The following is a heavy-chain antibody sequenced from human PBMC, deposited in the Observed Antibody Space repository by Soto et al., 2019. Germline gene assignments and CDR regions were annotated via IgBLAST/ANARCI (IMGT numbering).Heavy chain of an antibody. V-gene: IGHV4-39*01. J-gene: IGHJ4*02. Sequence: QLQLQESGPGLVKPSETLSLTCTVSGGSISSSSYYWGWIRQPPGKGLEWIGSIYYSGSTYYNPSLKSRVPISVHTSKNQFSLKLSSVTAADTAVYYCARHVAGYSSGLDYWGQGTLVTVSS. CDR1: GGSISSSSYY. CDR3: ARHVAGYSSGLDY. D-gene: IGHD6-19*01. CDR2: IYYSGST.